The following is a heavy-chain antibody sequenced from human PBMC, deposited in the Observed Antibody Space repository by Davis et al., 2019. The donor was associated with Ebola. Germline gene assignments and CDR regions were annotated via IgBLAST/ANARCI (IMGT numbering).Heavy chain of an antibody. J-gene: IGHJ4*02. Sequence: SGPTLVKPTPTLTLTCTFSGFSLSTSGMCVSWIRQPPGKALEWLARIDWDGDKFFSTSLKTRLTISKDTSKNQVVLTMTNVDPVDTATYYCARIRSPGYGGGLGEFDYWGQGTLVTVSS. D-gene: IGHD3-16*01. CDR2: IDWDGDK. V-gene: IGHV2-70*17. CDR3: ARIRSPGYGGGLGEFDY. CDR1: GFSLSTSGMC.